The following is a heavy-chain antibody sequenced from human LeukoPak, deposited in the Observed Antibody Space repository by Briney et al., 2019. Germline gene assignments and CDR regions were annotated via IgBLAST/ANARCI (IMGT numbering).Heavy chain of an antibody. D-gene: IGHD4-17*01. CDR3: ARAPPHRGSTVTTRPPYYYYYMDV. CDR1: GFTFSSYS. V-gene: IGHV3-21*01. Sequence: PGGSLRLSCAASGFTFSSYSMNWVRQAPGKGLEWVSSISSSSSYIYYADSVKGRFTISRDNAKNSLYLQMNSLRAEDTAVYYCARAPPHRGSTVTTRPPYYYYYMDVWGKGTTVTVSS. CDR2: ISSSSSYI. J-gene: IGHJ6*03.